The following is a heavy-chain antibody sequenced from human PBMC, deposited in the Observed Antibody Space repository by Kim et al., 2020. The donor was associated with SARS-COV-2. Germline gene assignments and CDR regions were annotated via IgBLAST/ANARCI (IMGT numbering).Heavy chain of an antibody. V-gene: IGHV4-31*03. D-gene: IGHD3-22*01. CDR2: IYDSGST. Sequence: SETLSLTCTVSGGSISSGGYYWSWIRQHPGKGLEWIGYIYDSGSTYYNPSLKSRVTISVDTSKNQFSLKLSSVTAADTAVYYCARTRITMIVVVTHFDYWGQGTLVTVSS. CDR1: GGSISSGGYY. CDR3: ARTRITMIVVVTHFDY. J-gene: IGHJ4*02.